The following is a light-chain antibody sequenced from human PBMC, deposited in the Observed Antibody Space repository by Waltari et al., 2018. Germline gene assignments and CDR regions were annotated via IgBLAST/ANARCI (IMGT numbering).Light chain of an antibody. CDR3: QQYNVWPPLT. CDR1: QGIYTN. V-gene: IGKV3-15*01. CDR2: DAA. Sequence: ITQPPATLSVSPGERATLSCRASQGIYTNLAWYQQKPDQSPRLLIYDAATGAAGTPARFSGSGSGTEFTLTSGSLQSEDSATYICQQYNVWPPLTFGQGTRLEIK. J-gene: IGKJ5*01.